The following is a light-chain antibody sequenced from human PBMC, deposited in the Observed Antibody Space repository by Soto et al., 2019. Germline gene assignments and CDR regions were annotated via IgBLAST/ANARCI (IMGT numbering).Light chain of an antibody. CDR1: QSVSSNY. J-gene: IGKJ1*01. Sequence: EIVLTQSPGTLSLFPGARATLSCRATQSVSSNYLAWYQQKPGQAPRLLFYVASRRATGIPDRFSGSGSGTDCTLTISRREPEEFAVYYCQQDGTSPWTFGQGTKVELK. CDR2: VAS. V-gene: IGKV3-20*01. CDR3: QQDGTSPWT.